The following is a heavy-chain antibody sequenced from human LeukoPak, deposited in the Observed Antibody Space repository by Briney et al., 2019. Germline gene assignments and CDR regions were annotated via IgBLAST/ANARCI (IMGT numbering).Heavy chain of an antibody. J-gene: IGHJ6*03. Sequence: SETLSLTCTVSGGSISSHYWSWIRQPPGKGLEWIGYIYYSGSTNYNPSPKSRVTISVDTSKNQFSLKLSSVTAADTAVYYCARVRLYYYYHYMDVWGKGTTVTVSS. CDR3: ARVRLYYYYHYMDV. CDR2: IYYSGST. CDR1: GGSISSHY. V-gene: IGHV4-59*11.